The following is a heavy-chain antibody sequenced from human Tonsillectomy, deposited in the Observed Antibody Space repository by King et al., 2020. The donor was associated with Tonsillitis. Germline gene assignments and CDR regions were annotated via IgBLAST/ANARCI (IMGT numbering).Heavy chain of an antibody. Sequence: VQLVESGGGLVQPGGSLRLSCAASGFTFSSYAMHWVRQAPGKGLEFVSAISSNGGSTYYVNSVKGRFTISRDNSKNTLYLQMGSLRAEDMAVYYCARDSGAPADIVVVPAAIRRAKGVPRGGLYYYMDVWGKGTTVTVSS. CDR2: ISSNGGST. D-gene: IGHD2-2*01. CDR3: ARDSGAPADIVVVPAAIRRAKGVPRGGLYYYMDV. CDR1: GFTFSSYA. V-gene: IGHV3-64*01. J-gene: IGHJ6*03.